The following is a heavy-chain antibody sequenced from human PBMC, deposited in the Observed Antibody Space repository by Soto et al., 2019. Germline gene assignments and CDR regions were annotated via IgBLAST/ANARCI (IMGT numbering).Heavy chain of an antibody. CDR2: IWYDGTNK. CDR1: GFTFSSYG. J-gene: IGHJ1*01. D-gene: IGHD2-15*01. V-gene: IGHV3-33*01. CDR3: ARDPSKFCSGGSCPQYFQH. Sequence: GGSLRLSCAASGFTFSSYGMEWVRQAPGKGLEWVAVIWYDGTNKYYADSVKGRFTISRDNSKNTLYLQMNSLRAEDTAVYYCARDPSKFCSGGSCPQYFQHWGQGTLVTVSS.